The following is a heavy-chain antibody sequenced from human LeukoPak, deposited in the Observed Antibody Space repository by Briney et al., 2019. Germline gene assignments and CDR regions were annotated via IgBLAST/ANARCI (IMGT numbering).Heavy chain of an antibody. CDR2: INHSGST. CDR1: GGSFSGYY. J-gene: IGHJ4*02. D-gene: IGHD6-13*01. V-gene: IGHV4-34*01. CDR3: ARDSRSRRNFDY. Sequence: SETLSLTCAVYGGSFSGYYWSWIRQPPGKGLEWIGEINHSGSTNYNPSLKSRVTISVDTSKNQSSLKLSSVTAADTAVYYCARDSRSRRNFDYWGQGTLVTVSS.